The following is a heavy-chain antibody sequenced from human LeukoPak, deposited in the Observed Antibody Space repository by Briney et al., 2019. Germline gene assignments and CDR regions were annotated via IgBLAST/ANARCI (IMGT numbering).Heavy chain of an antibody. Sequence: PGGSLRLSCAASGFTYSSYAMSWVRQAPGKGLEWVSAISGSGGSTYYADSVKGRFTISRDNSKNTLYLQMNSLRAEDTAVYYCAKDRGSYDILTGSNDYWGQGTLVTVSS. CDR3: AKDRGSYDILTGSNDY. D-gene: IGHD3-9*01. CDR2: ISGSGGST. J-gene: IGHJ4*02. CDR1: GFTYSSYA. V-gene: IGHV3-23*01.